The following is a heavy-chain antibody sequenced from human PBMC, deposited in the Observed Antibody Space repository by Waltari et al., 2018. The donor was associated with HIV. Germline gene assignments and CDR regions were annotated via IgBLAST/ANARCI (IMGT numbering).Heavy chain of an antibody. CDR2: IVVGSGNT. V-gene: IGHV1-58*01. Sequence: QMQLVQSGPEVKKPGTSVKVPCKASGFTFTSLAVPWGRQARGQRLEWIGWIVVGSGNTNYAQKFQERVTITRDMSTSTAYMELSSLRSEDTAVYYCAADGDGYNYGYWGQGTLVTVSS. CDR3: AADGDGYNYGY. D-gene: IGHD5-12*01. CDR1: GFTFTSLA. J-gene: IGHJ4*02.